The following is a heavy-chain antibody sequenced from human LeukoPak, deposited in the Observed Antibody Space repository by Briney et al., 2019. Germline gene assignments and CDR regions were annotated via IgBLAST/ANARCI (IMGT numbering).Heavy chain of an antibody. CDR1: GGSFSGYY. CDR3: ARHHPEGFTIMQL. CDR2: INHSGST. J-gene: IGHJ4*02. D-gene: IGHD3-9*01. V-gene: IGHV4-34*01. Sequence: SETLSLTCAVYGGSFSGYYWSWIRQPPGKGLEWIGEINHSGSTNYNPSLKSRVTISVDTSKNQFSLKLSSVTAADTAVYYCARHHPEGFTIMQLWGQGILVTVSS.